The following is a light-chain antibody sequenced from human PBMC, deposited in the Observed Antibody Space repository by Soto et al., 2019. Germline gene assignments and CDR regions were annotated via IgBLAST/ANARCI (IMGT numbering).Light chain of an antibody. CDR2: EVT. CDR1: SSDVGSYNY. J-gene: IGLJ1*01. V-gene: IGLV2-11*01. CDR3: CSYAASSYV. Sequence: SVLTHPRSVSGSPGQSVTISCTGSSSDVGSYNYVSWYQQRPGKAPKLMIYEVTNRPSGVSHRFSASKSGNTASLTISGLQAEDEADYYSCSYAASSYVFGTGTKGTVL.